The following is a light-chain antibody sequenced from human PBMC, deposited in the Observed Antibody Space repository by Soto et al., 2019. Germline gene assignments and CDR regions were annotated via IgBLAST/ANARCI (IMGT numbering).Light chain of an antibody. V-gene: IGKV1-5*01. Sequence: DIPMTQSPSTLSASVGDRVTITCRASQSISSGLAWYQQKPGKAPDLLIYDGTSLESGVPSRFSGSGSGTEFTLTISSLQPDDFATYYCQHYNSYSEAFGQGTKVDIK. CDR3: QHYNSYSEA. CDR1: QSISSG. CDR2: DGT. J-gene: IGKJ1*01.